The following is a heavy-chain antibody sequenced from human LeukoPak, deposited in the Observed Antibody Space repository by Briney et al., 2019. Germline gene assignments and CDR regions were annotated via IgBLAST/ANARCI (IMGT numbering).Heavy chain of an antibody. CDR1: GFTFSSYA. CDR2: ISSNGGST. J-gene: IGHJ4*02. CDR3: VTGFPPTACGDSVVDY. D-gene: IGHD4-17*01. Sequence: AGGSLRLSCSASGFTFSSYAMHWVRKAPGKGLEYVSAISSNGGSTYYADSVKGRFTISRDNSKNTLYLQMSSLRAENTAVYYCVTGFPPTACGDSVVDYWGQGTLVTVSS. V-gene: IGHV3-64D*06.